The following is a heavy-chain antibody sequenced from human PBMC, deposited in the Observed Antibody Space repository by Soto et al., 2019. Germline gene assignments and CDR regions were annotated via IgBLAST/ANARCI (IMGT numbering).Heavy chain of an antibody. CDR1: GYTFTSYD. V-gene: IGHV1-8*01. D-gene: IGHD3-9*01. CDR2: MNPNSGNT. J-gene: IGHJ4*02. Sequence: ASVKVSCKASGYTFTSYDINWVRQATGQGLEWMGWMNPNSGNTGYAQKFQGRVTMTRNTSISTAYMELSSLRSEDTAVYYCARDTYYDILTGYSTGGDYWGQGTLVTVSS. CDR3: ARDTYYDILTGYSTGGDY.